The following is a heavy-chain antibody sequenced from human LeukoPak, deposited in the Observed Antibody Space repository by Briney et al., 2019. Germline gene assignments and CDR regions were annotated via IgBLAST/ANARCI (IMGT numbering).Heavy chain of an antibody. J-gene: IGHJ4*02. CDR1: GFTFSSFA. Sequence: PGGSLRLSCAASGFTFSSFAMSWVRQAPGKGLEWVSTISGSGANTYYADSVKGRFTISRDNSKNTLFLQMNSLRDEDTAVYYCAKGDNYKPLYFDNWGQGSLVTVTA. D-gene: IGHD1-20*01. V-gene: IGHV3-23*01. CDR2: ISGSGANT. CDR3: AKGDNYKPLYFDN.